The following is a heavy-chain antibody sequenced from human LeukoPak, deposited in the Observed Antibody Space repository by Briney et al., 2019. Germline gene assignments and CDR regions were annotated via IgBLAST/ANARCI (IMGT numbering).Heavy chain of an antibody. D-gene: IGHD3-3*01. CDR1: GFTFSSYG. CDR3: AKDQGYFTA. J-gene: IGHJ5*02. V-gene: IGHV3-30*18. CDR2: ISYDGSNK. Sequence: PGGPLRLSCAASGFTFSSYGMHWVRQAPGKGLEWVAVISYDGSNKYYADSMKGRFTISRENSKNTLYLQVNSLRAEDTAVYSCAKDQGYFTAWGQGTLVTVSS.